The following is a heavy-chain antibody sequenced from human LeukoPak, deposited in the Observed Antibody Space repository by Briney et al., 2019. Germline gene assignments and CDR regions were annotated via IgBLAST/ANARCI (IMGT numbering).Heavy chain of an antibody. CDR3: ARVPNYDILTGYYRRPSYGMDV. J-gene: IGHJ6*02. CDR2: IYYSGST. D-gene: IGHD3-9*01. V-gene: IGHV4-39*01. Sequence: SETLSLTCTVSGGSISSSSYYWGWIRQPPGKGLEWIGSIYYSGSTYYNPSLKSRVTISVDTSKNQFSLKLSSVTAADTAVYYCARVPNYDILTGYYRRPSYGMDVWGQGTTVTVSS. CDR1: GGSISSSSYY.